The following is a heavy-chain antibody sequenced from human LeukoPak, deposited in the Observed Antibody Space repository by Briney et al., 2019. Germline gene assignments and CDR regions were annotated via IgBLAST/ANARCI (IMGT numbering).Heavy chain of an antibody. D-gene: IGHD4-17*01. V-gene: IGHV4-4*07. CDR1: GGSITSYY. CDR3: ARGLAVTTYFDY. Sequence: PSETLSLTCTVSGGSITSYYWSWIRQSAGKGLEWIGRIYITGSTTYNPSLKSRVTMSLDTSKNQFSLKLSSVTAADTAVYYCARGLAVTTYFDYWGQGTLVTVSS. J-gene: IGHJ4*02. CDR2: IYITGST.